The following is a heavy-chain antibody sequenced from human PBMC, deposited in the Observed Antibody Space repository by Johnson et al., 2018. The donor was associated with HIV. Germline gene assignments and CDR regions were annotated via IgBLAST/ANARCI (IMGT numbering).Heavy chain of an antibody. CDR2: IYSGGST. D-gene: IGHD1/OR15-1a*01. CDR1: GFTVSTNY. Sequence: VQLVESGGGLVQPGGSLRLSCASGFTVSTNYMSWVRQAPGKGLEWVSVIYSGGSTYYADSVKGRFAISRDNSKNTLYLQMNSLRAEDTAVYYCARAHNWHSDAFDIWGQGTMVTVSS. V-gene: IGHV3-66*02. J-gene: IGHJ3*02. CDR3: ARAHNWHSDAFDI.